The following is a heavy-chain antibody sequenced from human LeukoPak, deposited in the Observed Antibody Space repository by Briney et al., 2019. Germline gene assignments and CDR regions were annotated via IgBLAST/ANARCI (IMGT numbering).Heavy chain of an antibody. CDR1: GFTFSSYS. D-gene: IGHD2-2*01. V-gene: IGHV3-21*01. Sequence: GGSLRLSCAASGFTFSSYSMNWVRQAPGKGLEWVSSISSSSSYIYYADSVKGRFTISRDNAKNSLYLQMNSLRAEDTAVYCCARGGLSSTHNWFDPWGQGTLVTVSS. CDR2: ISSSSSYI. CDR3: ARGGLSSTHNWFDP. J-gene: IGHJ5*02.